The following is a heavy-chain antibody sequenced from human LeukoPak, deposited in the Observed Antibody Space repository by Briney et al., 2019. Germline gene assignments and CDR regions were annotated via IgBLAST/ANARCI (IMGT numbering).Heavy chain of an antibody. V-gene: IGHV1-8*01. CDR2: MNPNSGNT. Sequence: ASVKVSCKASGYTFTSYDINWVRQATGQGLEWMGWMNPNSGNTGYAQKFQGRVTMTRNTSISTAYMELSSLRSEDTAVYYCARAEYYGSGSYPSFDPWGQGTLVTVSS. D-gene: IGHD3-10*01. CDR3: ARAEYYGSGSYPSFDP. J-gene: IGHJ5*02. CDR1: GYTFTSYD.